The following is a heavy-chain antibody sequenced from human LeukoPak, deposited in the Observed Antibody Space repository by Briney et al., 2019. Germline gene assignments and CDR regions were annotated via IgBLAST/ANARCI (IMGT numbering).Heavy chain of an antibody. V-gene: IGHV3-15*01. CDR1: GFTFSSYG. CDR2: IKSKTDGGTT. J-gene: IGHJ4*02. Sequence: GGSLRLSCAASGFTFSSYGMSWVRQAPGKGLEWVGRIKSKTDGGTTDYAAPVKGRFTISRDDSKNTLYLQMNSLKTEDTAVYYCTTVYDSSGYYYYFDYWGQGTLVTVSS. D-gene: IGHD3-22*01. CDR3: TTVYDSSGYYYYFDY.